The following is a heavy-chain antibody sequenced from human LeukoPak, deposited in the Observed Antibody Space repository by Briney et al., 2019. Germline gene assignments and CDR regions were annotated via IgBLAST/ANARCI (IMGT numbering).Heavy chain of an antibody. CDR3: ARDHRYAFDN. CDR2: IGISSGNT. Sequence: GGSLRLSCAASGFNFIDYSMNWVRQAPGKGLEWISYIGISSGNTKYADSVKGRFTISRGKARNSLYLQMNSLRVEDTDVYYCARDHRYAFDNWGHGTLVTVSS. V-gene: IGHV3-48*01. CDR1: GFNFIDYS. D-gene: IGHD5-12*01. J-gene: IGHJ4*01.